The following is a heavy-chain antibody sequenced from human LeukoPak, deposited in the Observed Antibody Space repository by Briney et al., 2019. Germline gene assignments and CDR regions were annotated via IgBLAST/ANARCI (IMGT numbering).Heavy chain of an antibody. J-gene: IGHJ6*04. CDR3: TTFGTSWGRHYYGMDV. V-gene: IGHV3-15*01. D-gene: IGHD2-2*01. CDR2: IKSKTDGGTT. CDR1: GFTLSSAW. Sequence: GGSLRLSCAASGFTLSSAWMSWVRQAPGKGLEWVGRIKSKTDGGTTDYAAPVKGRFTISRDDSKNTLYLQMNSLKTEDTAVYYCTTFGTSWGRHYYGMDVWGKGTTVTVSS.